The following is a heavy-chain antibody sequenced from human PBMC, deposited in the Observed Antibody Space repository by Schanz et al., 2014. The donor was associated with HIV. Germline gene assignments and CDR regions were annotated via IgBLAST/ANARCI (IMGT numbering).Heavy chain of an antibody. CDR1: GFTFDSQS. D-gene: IGHD2-2*01. V-gene: IGHV3-21*01. J-gene: IGHJ3*02. CDR3: ARDVAGCSGTSCYSDAFDI. CDR2: ISSGSDYT. Sequence: VQLVESGGGLVKPGGSLRLSCEASGFTFDSQSMNWVRQAPGKGLEWVSSISSGSDYTYYAESLTGRFTISRDNAKNSLFLHMNSLRAEDTAVYFCARDVAGCSGTSCYSDAFDIWGQGTLVTVSS.